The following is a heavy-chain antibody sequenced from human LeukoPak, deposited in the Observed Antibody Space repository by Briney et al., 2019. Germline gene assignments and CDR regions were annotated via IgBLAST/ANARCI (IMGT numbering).Heavy chain of an antibody. CDR3: ARTYYDFWSGPNWFDP. D-gene: IGHD3-3*01. V-gene: IGHV4-59*01. CDR2: IYYSGST. Sequence: SETLSLTCTVSGGSISSYYWSWIRQPPGEGLEWIGYIYYSGSTNYNPSLKSRVTISVDTSKNQFSLKLSSVTAADTAVYYCARTYYDFWSGPNWFDPWGQGTLVTVSS. CDR1: GGSISSYY. J-gene: IGHJ5*02.